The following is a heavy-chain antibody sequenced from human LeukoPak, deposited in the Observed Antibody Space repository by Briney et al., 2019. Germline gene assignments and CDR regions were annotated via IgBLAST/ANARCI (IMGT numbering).Heavy chain of an antibody. CDR1: GYTITSYY. Sequence: PVASVKVSCKASGYTITSYYMHWVRQAPGQGLEWMGIINPSGGSTSYAQKFQGRVTMTRDTSTSTVYMELSSLRSEDTAVYYCARDWGDYYDSSGPSYPVGAFDIWGQGTMVTVSS. CDR2: INPSGGST. D-gene: IGHD3-22*01. V-gene: IGHV1-46*01. J-gene: IGHJ3*02. CDR3: ARDWGDYYDSSGPSYPVGAFDI.